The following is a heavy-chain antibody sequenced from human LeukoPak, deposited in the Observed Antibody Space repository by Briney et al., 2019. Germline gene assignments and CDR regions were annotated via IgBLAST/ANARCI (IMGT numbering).Heavy chain of an antibody. CDR3: ARDWLDIAAAGEIYYYYYYMDV. D-gene: IGHD6-13*01. CDR2: IYTSGST. J-gene: IGHJ6*03. Sequence: PSETLSLTCTVSGGSISSGSYYWSWIRQPAGKGLEWIGRIYTSGSTNYNPSLKSRVTISVDTSKNQFSLKLSSVTAADTAVYYCARDWLDIAAAGEIYYYYYYMDVWGKGTTVTISS. CDR1: GGSISSGSYY. V-gene: IGHV4-61*02.